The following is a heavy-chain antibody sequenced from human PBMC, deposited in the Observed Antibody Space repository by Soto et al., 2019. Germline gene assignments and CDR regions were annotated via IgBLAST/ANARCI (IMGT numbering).Heavy chain of an antibody. CDR2: ISGSDEST. D-gene: IGHD6-6*01. CDR3: AKRSSSSTFDY. CDR1: GFTFSSYA. J-gene: IGHJ4*02. Sequence: EVQLLESGGGLVQPGESLRLSCAASGFTFSSYAMSWVRQAPGTGLEWVSVISGSDESTYYADSVKGRFTISRDDSKNTLYLQMNRLRAEDTAVYYCAKRSSSSTFDYWGQGTLVTVSS. V-gene: IGHV3-23*01.